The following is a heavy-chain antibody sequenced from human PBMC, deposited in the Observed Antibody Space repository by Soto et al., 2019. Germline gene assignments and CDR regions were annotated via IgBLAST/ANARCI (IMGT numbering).Heavy chain of an antibody. V-gene: IGHV5-51*01. J-gene: IGHJ4*02. D-gene: IGHD3-10*01. Sequence: GESLKISCKGSGYNFISYWIGWVRQMPGKGLEWMGIIFPGDSDATYSPSFQGQVTISADKPISTAYLQWSSLKASDTAMYYCARQAYYGSGTYYSHYWGRGTLVTVS. CDR2: IFPGDSDA. CDR3: ARQAYYGSGTYYSHY. CDR1: GYNFISYW.